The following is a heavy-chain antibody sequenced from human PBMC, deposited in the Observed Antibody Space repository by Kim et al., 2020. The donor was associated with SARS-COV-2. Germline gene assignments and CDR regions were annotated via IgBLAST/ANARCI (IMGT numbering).Heavy chain of an antibody. V-gene: IGHV3-30*01. Sequence: RNKSYAALVKGRLTISRDNNNSTLDLQMNSLRAEDTAVYYCARDPGYGMDVWGQGTTVTVSS. J-gene: IGHJ6*02. CDR2: RNK. CDR3: ARDPGYGMDV.